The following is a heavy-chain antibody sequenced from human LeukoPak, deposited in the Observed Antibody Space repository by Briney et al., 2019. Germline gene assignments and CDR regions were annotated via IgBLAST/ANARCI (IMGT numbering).Heavy chain of an antibody. J-gene: IGHJ4*02. V-gene: IGHV4-4*02. CDR1: GGSISSSNW. D-gene: IGHD3-10*01. CDR2: IYHSGST. Sequence: SETLSLTCAVSGGSISSSNWWSWVRQPPGKGLEWIGEIYHSGSTYYNPSLKSRVTISVDTSKNQFSLKLSSVTAADTAVYYCARPTYYYGSGSPRRDYFDYWGQGTLVTVSS. CDR3: ARPTYYYGSGSPRRDYFDY.